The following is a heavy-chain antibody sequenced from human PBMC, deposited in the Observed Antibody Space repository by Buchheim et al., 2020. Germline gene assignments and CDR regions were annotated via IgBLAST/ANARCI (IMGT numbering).Heavy chain of an antibody. D-gene: IGHD3-10*01. Sequence: QVQLVESGGGVVQPGRSLRLSCAASGFTFSSYGMHWVRQAPGKGLEWVAVISYDGSNKYYADSVKGRFTISRDNSKNTLYLQMNSLRAEDTAVYYCARYYYGSGSYLGQLDYWGQGTL. J-gene: IGHJ4*02. CDR2: ISYDGSNK. CDR1: GFTFSSYG. CDR3: ARYYYGSGSYLGQLDY. V-gene: IGHV3-30*03.